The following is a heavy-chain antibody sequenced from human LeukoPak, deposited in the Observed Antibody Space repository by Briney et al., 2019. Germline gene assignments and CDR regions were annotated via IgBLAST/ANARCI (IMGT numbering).Heavy chain of an antibody. CDR2: MNQGGSQR. CDR1: GFTFSRSW. D-gene: IGHD3-16*01. Sequence: GGSLRLSCTASGFTFSRSWMSWVRQAPGRGLEWVASMNQGGSQRYYVDSVKGRFTISRDNAKNSLYLQMNSLRAEDTAVYYCARDQGDYYYYMDVWGKGTTVTVSS. J-gene: IGHJ6*03. CDR3: ARDQGDYYYYMDV. V-gene: IGHV3-7*01.